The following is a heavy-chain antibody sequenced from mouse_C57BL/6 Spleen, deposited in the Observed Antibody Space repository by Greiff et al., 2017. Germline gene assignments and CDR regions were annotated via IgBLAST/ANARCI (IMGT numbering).Heavy chain of an antibody. CDR3: ARYTTGVATGFDD. CDR1: GYTFTSYW. J-gene: IGHJ2*01. CDR2: IDPSDSYT. V-gene: IGHV1-69*01. Sequence: QVQLQQPGAELVMPGASVKLSCKASGYTFTSYWMHWVKQRPGQGLEWIGEIDPSDSYTNYNQKFKGKSTLTVDKSSSTAYMQLSSLTSEDSAVYYCARYTTGVATGFDDWGQGTTLTVSS. D-gene: IGHD1-1*01.